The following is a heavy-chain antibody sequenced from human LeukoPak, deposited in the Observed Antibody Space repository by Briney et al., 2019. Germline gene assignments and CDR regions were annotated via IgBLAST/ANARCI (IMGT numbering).Heavy chain of an antibody. V-gene: IGHV3-9*01. CDR1: GFTFDDYA. J-gene: IGHJ4*02. D-gene: IGHD3-22*01. CDR2: ISWNSGSI. Sequence: GGSLRLSCAASGFTFDDYAMHWVRQAPGKGLEWVSGISWNSGSIGYADSVKGRFTISRDNAKNSLYLQMNSLRAEDTALYYCAKELAYYYDSSRPFDYWGQGTLVTVSS. CDR3: AKELAYYYDSSRPFDY.